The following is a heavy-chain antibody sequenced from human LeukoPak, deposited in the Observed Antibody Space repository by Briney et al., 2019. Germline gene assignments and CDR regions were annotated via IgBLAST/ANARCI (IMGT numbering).Heavy chain of an antibody. J-gene: IGHJ4*02. Sequence: SVKVSCKTSGGTFSSYAISWVRQAPGQGLEWMGGILPMFGTANYAQKFQGRVTITADESTSTAYMALSSLGSEDTAVYYCARGAAPAILIDYWGQGTLVTVSS. V-gene: IGHV1-69*13. CDR2: ILPMFGTA. D-gene: IGHD1-26*01. CDR3: ARGAAPAILIDY. CDR1: GGTFSSYA.